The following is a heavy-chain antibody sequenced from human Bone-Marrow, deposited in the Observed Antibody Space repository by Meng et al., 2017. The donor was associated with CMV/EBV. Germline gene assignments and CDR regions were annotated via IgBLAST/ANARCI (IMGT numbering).Heavy chain of an antibody. J-gene: IGHJ6*02. CDR3: ARVKICTNGVCYEDYYYYGMDV. D-gene: IGHD2-8*01. CDR2: INWNGGST. V-gene: IGHV3-20*04. Sequence: LSLTRAASGFTFADYGMSWVRQAPGKGLEWVSGINWNGGSTGYADSVKGRFTISRDNAKNSLYLQMNSLRAEDTALYYCARVKICTNGVCYEDYYYYGMDVWGQGTTVTVSS. CDR1: GFTFADYG.